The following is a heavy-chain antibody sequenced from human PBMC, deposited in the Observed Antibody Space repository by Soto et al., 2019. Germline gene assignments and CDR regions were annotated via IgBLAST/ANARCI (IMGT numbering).Heavy chain of an antibody. Sequence: GESLKISCNGSGYIFTNYWIAWVRQMPGKGLEWMGIIWPGHSNPKYSPSFQGQVTISADESISTAYLQWSSLKASDTAMYYCARHGSAPYSTTWYGDYWGQGTLVTVSS. CDR3: ARHGSAPYSTTWYGDY. CDR1: GYIFTNYW. D-gene: IGHD6-13*01. V-gene: IGHV5-51*01. J-gene: IGHJ4*02. CDR2: IWPGHSNP.